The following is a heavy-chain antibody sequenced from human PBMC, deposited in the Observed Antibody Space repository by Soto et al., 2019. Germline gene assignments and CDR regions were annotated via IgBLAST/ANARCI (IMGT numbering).Heavy chain of an antibody. CDR3: ARSGIHSDFWSGYYTRYYAMDV. D-gene: IGHD3-3*01. V-gene: IGHV3-74*01. J-gene: IGHJ6*02. Sequence: GGSLRLSCAASGFTFSSYWMHWVRQAPGKGLVWVSRINSDGSSTSYADSVKGRFTIYSDNAKNTLYLQMTSLRAEDTAVYYCARSGIHSDFWSGYYTRYYAMDVWGQGTTVTVSS. CDR2: INSDGSST. CDR1: GFTFSSYW.